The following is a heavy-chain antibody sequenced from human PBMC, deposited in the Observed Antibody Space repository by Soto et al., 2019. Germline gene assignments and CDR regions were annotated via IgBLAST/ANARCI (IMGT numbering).Heavy chain of an antibody. CDR1: GVTVSSNH. J-gene: IGHJ5*02. CDR3: VSFGPYGSETYSFRYNWFDP. CDR2: IYSGGNS. D-gene: IGHD3-10*01. V-gene: IGHV3-53*01. Sequence: GSLRLPWTTSGVTVSSNHIRLVRQAPGKGLDCFSVIYSGGNSYYAVSVQGRFTISRDNSKYTVYFQMNSLRGEDTAIYFCVSFGPYGSETYSFRYNWFDPWGQGTLVTVSS.